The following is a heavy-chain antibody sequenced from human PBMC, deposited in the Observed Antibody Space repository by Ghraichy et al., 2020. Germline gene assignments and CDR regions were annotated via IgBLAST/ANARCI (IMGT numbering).Heavy chain of an antibody. V-gene: IGHV3-21*01. Sequence: GGSLRLSCAASGFTFSSYSMNWVRQAPGKGLEWVSSISSSSSYIYYADSVKGRFTISRDNAKNSLYLQMNSLRAEDTAVYYCARSAVAGTWGFDYWGQGTLVTVSS. CDR2: ISSSSSYI. CDR1: GFTFSSYS. CDR3: ARSAVAGTWGFDY. D-gene: IGHD6-19*01. J-gene: IGHJ4*02.